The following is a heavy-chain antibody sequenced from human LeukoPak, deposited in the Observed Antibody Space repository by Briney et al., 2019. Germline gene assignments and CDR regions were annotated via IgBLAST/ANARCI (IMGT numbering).Heavy chain of an antibody. V-gene: IGHV1-2*02. CDR2: INPKSGGT. J-gene: IGHJ4*02. CDR3: SRSIVGATPIDY. Sequence: ASVKVSCKSSGYTFTDYYIHWVRQAPGQGLQWMGWINPKSGGTNYAQKFQDRVTMTRDTSISTAYMELTRLRSDDSAVYYCSRSIVGATPIDYWGQGTLVTVSS. CDR1: GYTFTDYY. D-gene: IGHD1-26*01.